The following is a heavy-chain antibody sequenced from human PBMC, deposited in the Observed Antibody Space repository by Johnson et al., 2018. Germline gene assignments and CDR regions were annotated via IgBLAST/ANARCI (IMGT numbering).Heavy chain of an antibody. J-gene: IGHJ4*01. Sequence: VQLVESGGGLVRPGGSLRLSCVASGFTFSTYDMHWVRQAPGKGLEWVGVIGPARDTYYPDSVKGRFIISRENAKNSLYLQMKSLRVGDTAGYYCARERSGGIFDYWGHGTLVTVSS. CDR1: GFTFSTYD. V-gene: IGHV3-13*01. D-gene: IGHD3-16*01. CDR2: IGPARDT. CDR3: ARERSGGIFDY.